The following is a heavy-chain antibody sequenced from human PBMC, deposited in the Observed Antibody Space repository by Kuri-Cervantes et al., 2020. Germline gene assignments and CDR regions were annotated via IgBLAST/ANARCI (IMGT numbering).Heavy chain of an antibody. J-gene: IGHJ4*02. D-gene: IGHD6-13*01. V-gene: IGHV3-49*04. CDR1: GFTFGDYA. CDR2: IRSKAYGGTT. Sequence: GGSLRLSCTASGFTFGDYAMGWVRQAPGKGLEWVGFIRSKAYGGTTEYAASVKGRFTISRDDSKNTLYLQMNSLKTEDTAVYYCTTAGYSSSWYFDYWGQGTLVTVSS. CDR3: TTAGYSSSWYFDY.